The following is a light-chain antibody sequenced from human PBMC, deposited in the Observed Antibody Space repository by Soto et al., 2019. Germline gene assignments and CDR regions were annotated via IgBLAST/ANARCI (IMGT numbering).Light chain of an antibody. Sequence: ALTQPASVSGSSGQSLTISCTGTSSDIGGYKYVSWYQQYPGKAPKLMIYEVTSRPSGVSNRFSGSKSGNTASLTISGLQAEDGAEYYCSSNTTSTASYVFGIGTKVTVL. CDR2: EVT. CDR1: SSDIGGYKY. J-gene: IGLJ1*01. V-gene: IGLV2-14*01. CDR3: SSNTTSTASYV.